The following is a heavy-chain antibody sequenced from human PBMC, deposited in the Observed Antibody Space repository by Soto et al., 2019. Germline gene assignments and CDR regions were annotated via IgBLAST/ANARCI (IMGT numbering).Heavy chain of an antibody. Sequence: EVQLVESGGGFVQPGGSLRLSCAASGFTFSSYIMNWVRQAPGKGLEWVSYISRSSRTIYYADSVKGRFTISRDNAKNSLYLQMNSLRDEDTSVYYCARESYYYDSSTFDIWGQGTMVTVSS. CDR2: ISRSSRTI. J-gene: IGHJ3*02. CDR1: GFTFSSYI. CDR3: ARESYYYDSSTFDI. D-gene: IGHD3-22*01. V-gene: IGHV3-48*02.